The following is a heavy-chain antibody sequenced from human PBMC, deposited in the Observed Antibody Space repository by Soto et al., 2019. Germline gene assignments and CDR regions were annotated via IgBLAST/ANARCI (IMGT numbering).Heavy chain of an antibody. D-gene: IGHD2-15*01. J-gene: IGHJ4*02. CDR2: IYSGGST. V-gene: IGHV3-53*01. CDR1: GFTVSSNY. CDR3: ARGAGYCSGGSCYPPYYFDY. Sequence: GGSLRLSCAASGFTVSSNYMSWVRQAPGKGLEWVSVIYSGGSTYYADSVKGRFTISRDNSKNTLYLQMNSLRAEDTAVYYCARGAGYCSGGSCYPPYYFDYWGQGTLVTVSS.